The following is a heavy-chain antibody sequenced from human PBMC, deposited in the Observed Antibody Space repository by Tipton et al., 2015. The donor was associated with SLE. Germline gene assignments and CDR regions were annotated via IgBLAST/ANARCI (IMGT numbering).Heavy chain of an antibody. CDR3: ARGVMGFWSYYYMDV. J-gene: IGHJ6*03. CDR2: ISHSGST. Sequence: TLSLTCSLYGGTFTGYHWSWIRQSPGKELELIGGISHSGSTNYNPSLKNRVTISLDTSKKGSSLELTSMTAADTAVYYCARGVMGFWSYYYMDVWGKGTTVTVSS. D-gene: IGHD3-3*01. V-gene: IGHV4-34*01. CDR1: GGTFTGYH.